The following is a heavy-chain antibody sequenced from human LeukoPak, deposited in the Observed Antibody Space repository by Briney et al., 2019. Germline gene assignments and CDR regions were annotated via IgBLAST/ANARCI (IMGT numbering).Heavy chain of an antibody. J-gene: IGHJ4*02. CDR1: GFTVSSNY. D-gene: IGHD7-27*01. CDR3: ASHPGDYFFGYLQL. CDR2: IKQDGSDK. V-gene: IGHV3-7*01. Sequence: GGSLRLSCAASGFTVSSNYMSWVRQAPGKGLEWVANIKQDGSDKYYVDSVKGRFTISRDNAKSSLYLQMNSLRAEDTAVYYCASHPGDYFFGYLQLWGQGTLVTVSS.